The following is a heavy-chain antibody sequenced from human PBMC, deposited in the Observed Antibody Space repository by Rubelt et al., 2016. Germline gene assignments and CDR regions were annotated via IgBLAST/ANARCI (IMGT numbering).Heavy chain of an antibody. CDR2: VNHSGTT. J-gene: IGHJ4*02. Sequence: QVQLQEWGVGLLKPSETLSLTCAVYGGSFSGPYWNWIRQPPGKGLEWVGEVNHSGTTSSNPSLRSRVTISVDTSKNQVSPRLSSVTAADTAVYYCAKEGRVVGPFDSWGQGILVTVSS. CDR1: GGSFSGPY. D-gene: IGHD1-26*01. V-gene: IGHV4-34*01. CDR3: AKEGRVVGPFDS.